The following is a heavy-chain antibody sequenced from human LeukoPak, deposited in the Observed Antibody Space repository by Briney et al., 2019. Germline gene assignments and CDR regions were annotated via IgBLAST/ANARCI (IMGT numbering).Heavy chain of an antibody. Sequence: ASVKVSCKASGYTFINYGFTWVRQAPGQGLEWMGWISGYNGNTNYLQKFQGRVTMTTDTSTNTVYMELRSLSSYDTAVYYCARVSTNSRVGGYDPQWYFDLWGRGTLVTVSS. J-gene: IGHJ2*01. CDR1: GYTFINYG. D-gene: IGHD5-12*01. CDR3: ARVSTNSRVGGYDPQWYFDL. CDR2: ISGYNGNT. V-gene: IGHV1-18*04.